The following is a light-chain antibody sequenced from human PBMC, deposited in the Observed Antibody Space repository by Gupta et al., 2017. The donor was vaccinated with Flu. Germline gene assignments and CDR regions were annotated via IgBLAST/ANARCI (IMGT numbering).Light chain of an antibody. CDR2: TDK. V-gene: IGLV1-44*01. J-gene: IGLJ2*01. CDR3: AAWNPIGVV. Sequence: QSVLTQPPSASGTPGQRVTISCSGSSHDIGRNTVEWYQQVPRTAPELVIQTDKQRHSGGPDQFSGSRSGTSASLVISGLQSEDEGDYYCAAWNPIGVVFGGGTKLTVL. CDR1: SHDIGRNT.